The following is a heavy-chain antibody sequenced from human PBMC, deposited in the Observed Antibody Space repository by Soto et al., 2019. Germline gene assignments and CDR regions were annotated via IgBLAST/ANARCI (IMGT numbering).Heavy chain of an antibody. D-gene: IGHD3-10*01. V-gene: IGHV3-21*01. Sequence: EVQLLESGGGLVKPGGSLRLSCAASGFTFSDYTMNWVRQAPGKGLEWVSFISTSSSYIYYADSVKGRFTISRDNAKNSLYLQMNSLRAEHTAVYYCARNGIAMLRRVVSAAYYFHFWGQGSRVNVS. CDR3: ARNGIAMLRRVVSAAYYFHF. J-gene: IGHJ4*02. CDR1: GFTFSDYT. CDR2: ISTSSSYI.